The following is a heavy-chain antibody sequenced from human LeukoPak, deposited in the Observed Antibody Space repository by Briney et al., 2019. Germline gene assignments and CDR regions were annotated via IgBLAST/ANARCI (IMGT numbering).Heavy chain of an antibody. CDR2: IIPILGIA. CDR3: ARILTPGYYGMDV. J-gene: IGHJ6*02. Sequence: ASVKVSCKASGGTFSSYTISWVRQAPGQGLEWMGRIIPILGIANYAQKFQGRVTITADKSMSTAYMELSSLRSEDTAVYYCARILTPGYYGMDVWGQGTTVTVSS. V-gene: IGHV1-69*02. D-gene: IGHD1-14*01. CDR1: GGTFSSYT.